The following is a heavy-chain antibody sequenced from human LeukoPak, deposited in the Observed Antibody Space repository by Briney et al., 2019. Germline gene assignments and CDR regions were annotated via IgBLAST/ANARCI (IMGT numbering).Heavy chain of an antibody. J-gene: IGHJ4*02. D-gene: IGHD3-22*01. CDR2: INPNSGGT. V-gene: IGHV1-2*02. Sequence: ASVKVSCKASGYTFTGYYMHWARQAPGQGLEWMGWINPNSGGTNYAQKFQGRVTMTRDTSISTAYMEPSRLRSDDTAVYYCARTPKYYYDSSGYYEFWGQGTLVTVSS. CDR1: GYTFTGYY. CDR3: ARTPKYYYDSSGYYEF.